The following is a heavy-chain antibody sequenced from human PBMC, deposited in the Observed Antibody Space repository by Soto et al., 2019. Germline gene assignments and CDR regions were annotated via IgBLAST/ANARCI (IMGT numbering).Heavy chain of an antibody. V-gene: IGHV1-24*01. Sequence: ASVKVSCKVSGYTLTELSMHWVRQAPGKGLEWMGGFDPEDGETIYAQKFQGRVTMTEDTSTDTAYMELSSLRSEDTAVYYCATALGTMVRGVISYWGQGTLVTVSS. CDR2: FDPEDGET. J-gene: IGHJ4*02. CDR3: ATALGTMVRGVISY. D-gene: IGHD3-10*01. CDR1: GYTLTELS.